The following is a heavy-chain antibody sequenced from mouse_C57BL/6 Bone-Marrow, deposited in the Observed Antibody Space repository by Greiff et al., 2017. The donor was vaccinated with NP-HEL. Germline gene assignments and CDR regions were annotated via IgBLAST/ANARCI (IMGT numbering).Heavy chain of an antibody. CDR2: ISYDGSN. CDR1: GYSITSGYY. J-gene: IGHJ1*03. Sequence: VQLKESGPGLVKPSQSLSLTCSVTGYSITSGYYWNWIRQFPGNKLEWMGYISYDGSNNSNPSLKNRISITLDTSTNQFFLKLNSVTTENTATYYCARDKDYGSSYRYFDVWGTGTTVTVSS. CDR3: ARDKDYGSSYRYFDV. V-gene: IGHV3-6*01. D-gene: IGHD1-1*01.